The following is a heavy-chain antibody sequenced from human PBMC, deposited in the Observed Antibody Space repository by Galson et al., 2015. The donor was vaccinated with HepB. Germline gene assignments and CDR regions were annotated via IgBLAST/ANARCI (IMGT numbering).Heavy chain of an antibody. CDR3: AREGGERRGLRWSFDY. J-gene: IGHJ4*02. CDR2: ISYDGSNK. CDR1: GFTFSSYA. V-gene: IGHV3-30*04. D-gene: IGHD4-23*01. Sequence: SLRLSCAASGFTFSSYAMHWVRQAPGKGLEWVAVISYDGSNKYYADSVKGRFTISRDNSKNTLYLQMNSLRAEDTAVYYSAREGGERRGLRWSFDYWGQGTLVTVSS.